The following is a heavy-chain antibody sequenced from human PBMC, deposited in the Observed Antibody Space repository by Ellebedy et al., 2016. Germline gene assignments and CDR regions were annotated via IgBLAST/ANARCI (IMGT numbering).Heavy chain of an antibody. D-gene: IGHD5-18*01. V-gene: IGHV4-34*01. CDR3: ARALGDSYGRGVGHY. Sequence: SETLSLTCAVYGGSFSGYYWSWIRQPPGKGLEWIGEINHSGSTNYNPSLKSRVTISVDTSKNQFSLKLSSVTAADTAVYYCARALGDSYGRGVGHYWGQGTLVTVSS. CDR1: GGSFSGYY. J-gene: IGHJ4*02. CDR2: INHSGST.